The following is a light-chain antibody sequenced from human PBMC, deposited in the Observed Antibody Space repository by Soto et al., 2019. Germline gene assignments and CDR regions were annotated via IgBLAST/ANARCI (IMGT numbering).Light chain of an antibody. CDR1: QSVSSGN. V-gene: IGKV3-20*01. Sequence: EIVLTQSPGTLSLSPGQRATHSFRAIQSVSSGNLAWYQQKPGQAPRLLIYSTSNRATGIPDRFTGSGSGTEFTLTIIRLEREDFAVYYCQQYNNWPPFTFGGGTKVDI. CDR2: STS. J-gene: IGKJ4*01. CDR3: QQYNNWPPFT.